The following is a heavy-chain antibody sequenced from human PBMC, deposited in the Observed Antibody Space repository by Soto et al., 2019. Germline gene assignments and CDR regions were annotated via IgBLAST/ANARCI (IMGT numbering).Heavy chain of an antibody. CDR2: ISSSSSYI. J-gene: IGHJ6*02. CDR1: GFTFSSYS. CDR3: ARVAVADPYYYYYGMDV. D-gene: IGHD6-19*01. Sequence: GGSLRLSCAASGFTFSSYSMNWVRQAPGKGLEWVSSISSSSSYIYYADSVKGRFTISRDNAKNSLYLQMNSLRAEDTAVYYCARVAVADPYYYYYGMDVWGQGTAVTVSS. V-gene: IGHV3-21*01.